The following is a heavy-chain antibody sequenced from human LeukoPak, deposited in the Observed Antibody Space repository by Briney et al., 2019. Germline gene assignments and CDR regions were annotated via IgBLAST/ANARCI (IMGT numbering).Heavy chain of an antibody. J-gene: IGHJ4*02. D-gene: IGHD1-26*01. Sequence: GGSLRLSCAASGFTFSGYWMHWVRQAPGKGLAWSPVFKGVGGSTTYAASVKGRFTISRDTAKNTLYLQMNSLRAEDTAVYYCARDGRSGNFDKWGQGTLVSVSS. CDR3: ARDGRSGNFDK. CDR2: FKGVGGST. CDR1: GFTFSGYW. V-gene: IGHV3-74*01.